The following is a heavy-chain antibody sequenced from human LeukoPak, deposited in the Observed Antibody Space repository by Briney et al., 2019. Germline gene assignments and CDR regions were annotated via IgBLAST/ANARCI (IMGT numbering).Heavy chain of an antibody. CDR1: GFTVSNNY. CDR3: ARRVTTDFSFDY. CDR2: IYSGGNT. Sequence: GGALRLSCAASGFTVSNNYMSWVRQAPGEGLEWVSIIYSGGNTYYADSVKGRFTISRDNSKNTLYLQTNSLRAEDTAVYYCARRVTTDFSFDYWGQGTLVTVSS. D-gene: IGHD4-11*01. V-gene: IGHV3-66*04. J-gene: IGHJ4*02.